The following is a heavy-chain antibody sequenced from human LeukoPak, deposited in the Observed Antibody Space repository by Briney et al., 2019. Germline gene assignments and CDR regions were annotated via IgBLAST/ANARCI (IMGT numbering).Heavy chain of an antibody. V-gene: IGHV4-4*02. CDR1: GGSISRSYW. CDR2: IQQ. D-gene: IGHD5-18*01. J-gene: IGHJ4*02. Sequence: SETLSLTCAVSGGSISRSYWWSWVRQPPGKGLVWIGEIQQSLKSRVTISVDKSKNQFSLRLNSVTAADTAVYYCARHPGYSYGYVEYWGQGTLVTVSS. CDR3: ARHPGYSYGYVEY.